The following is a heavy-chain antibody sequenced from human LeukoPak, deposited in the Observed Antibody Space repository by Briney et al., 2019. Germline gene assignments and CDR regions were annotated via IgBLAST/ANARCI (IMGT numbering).Heavy chain of an antibody. CDR3: ARVSYDVLTDHYNVMNLGSSKYSSYYYMDV. CDR1: GASISGSGYY. Sequence: SETLSLTCTVSGASISGSGYYWGWIRQPPGKGLEWIGNIYYSGSTYYNASLQSRVTISIDTSKNQFSLKLSSVTAADTAMYYCARVSYDVLTDHYNVMNLGSSKYSSYYYMDVWGKGTTVTISS. J-gene: IGHJ6*03. V-gene: IGHV4-39*07. D-gene: IGHD3-9*01. CDR2: IYYSGST.